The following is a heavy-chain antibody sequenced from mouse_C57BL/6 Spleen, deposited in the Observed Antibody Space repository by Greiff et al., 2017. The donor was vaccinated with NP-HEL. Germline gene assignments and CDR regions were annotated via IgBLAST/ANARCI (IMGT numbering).Heavy chain of an antibody. D-gene: IGHD2-2*01. CDR2: INPNNGGT. J-gene: IGHJ4*01. Sequence: VQLQQSGPELVKPGASVKIPCKASGYTFTDYNMDWVKQSHGKSLEWIGDINPNNGGTIYNQKFKGKATLTVDKSSSTAYMELRSLTSEDTAVYYCARRMVTTRLYAMDYWGQGTSVTVSS. CDR3: ARRMVTTRLYAMDY. V-gene: IGHV1-18*01. CDR1: GYTFTDYN.